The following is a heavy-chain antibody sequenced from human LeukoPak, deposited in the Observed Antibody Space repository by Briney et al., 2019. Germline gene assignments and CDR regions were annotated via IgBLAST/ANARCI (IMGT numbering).Heavy chain of an antibody. Sequence: PSETLSPTCTVSGGSISSGGYYWSWIRQHPGKGLEWIGYIYYSGSTYYNPSLKSRVTISVDTSKNQFSLKLSSVTAADTAVYYCARGGVVRYHLFDPWGQGTLVTVSS. V-gene: IGHV4-31*03. D-gene: IGHD4-23*01. J-gene: IGHJ5*02. CDR3: ARGGVVRYHLFDP. CDR1: GGSISSGGYY. CDR2: IYYSGST.